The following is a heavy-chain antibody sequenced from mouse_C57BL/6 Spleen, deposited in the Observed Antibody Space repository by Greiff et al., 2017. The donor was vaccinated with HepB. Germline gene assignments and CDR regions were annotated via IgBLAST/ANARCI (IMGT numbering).Heavy chain of an antibody. CDR1: GFTFSDYG. J-gene: IGHJ2*01. Sequence: EVKLMESGGGLVKPGGSLKLSCAASGFTFSDYGMHWVRQAPEKGLEWVAYISSGSSTIYYADTVKGRFTISRDNAKNTLFLQMTSLRSEDTAMYYCARSPYYYGSREYYFDYWGQGTTLTVSS. V-gene: IGHV5-17*01. CDR3: ARSPYYYGSREYYFDY. CDR2: ISSGSSTI. D-gene: IGHD1-1*01.